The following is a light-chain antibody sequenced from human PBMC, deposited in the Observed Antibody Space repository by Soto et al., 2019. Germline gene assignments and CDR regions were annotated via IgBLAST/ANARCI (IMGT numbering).Light chain of an antibody. CDR3: QQTYNLPRT. CDR2: GAS. J-gene: IGKJ1*01. CDR1: LTMGDS. Sequence: DIQMTQSPSTLSASVGDRVTITCRASLTMGDSLSWFQQKVGKPPTLLIYGASALQSGVPARFSGSGSGTDFTLTINNMQREDFATYYCQQTYNLPRTFGQGTKVDI. V-gene: IGKV1-39*01.